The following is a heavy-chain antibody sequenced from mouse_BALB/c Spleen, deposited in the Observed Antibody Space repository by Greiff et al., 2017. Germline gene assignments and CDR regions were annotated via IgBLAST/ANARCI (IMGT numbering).Heavy chain of an antibody. Sequence: EVHLVESGPGLVKPSQSLSLTCTVTGYSITSDYAWNWIRQFPGNKLEWMGYISYSGSTSYNPSLKSRISITRDTSKNQFFLQLNSVTTEDTATYYCARGGFYWYFDVWGAGTTVTVSS. J-gene: IGHJ1*01. CDR2: ISYSGST. CDR3: ARGGFYWYFDV. V-gene: IGHV3-2*02. CDR1: GYSITSDYA.